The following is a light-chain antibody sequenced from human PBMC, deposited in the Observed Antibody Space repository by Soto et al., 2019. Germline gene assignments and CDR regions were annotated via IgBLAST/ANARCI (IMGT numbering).Light chain of an antibody. V-gene: IGKV4-1*01. CDR1: QSVLYSSNNKNY. Sequence: DIVMTQSPDSLAVSLGERATINCKSSQSVLYSSNNKNYLAWYQQKPGQPTKLLIYWASTRESGVPDRFSGSGSGTDFTLTISSLQADDVAVYYCQQYYSTPRTFGQGTKVEIK. CDR3: QQYYSTPRT. J-gene: IGKJ1*01. CDR2: WAS.